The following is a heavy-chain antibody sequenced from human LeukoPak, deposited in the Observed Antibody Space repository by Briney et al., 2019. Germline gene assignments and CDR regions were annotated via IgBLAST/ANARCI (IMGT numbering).Heavy chain of an antibody. J-gene: IGHJ4*02. CDR2: ISGSGGST. CDR1: GFTFSSYA. V-gene: IGHV3-23*01. CDR3: AKSPGDFWSGYLPDDY. D-gene: IGHD3-3*01. Sequence: GGSLRLSCAASGFTFSSYAMSWVRQAPGKGLEWVSAISGSGGSTYYADSVKGRFTISRDNSKNTLYLQMNSLRAEDTAVYYCAKSPGDFWSGYLPDDYWGQGTLVTVSS.